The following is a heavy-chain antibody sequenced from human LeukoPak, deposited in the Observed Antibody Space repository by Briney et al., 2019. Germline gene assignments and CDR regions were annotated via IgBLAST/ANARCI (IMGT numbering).Heavy chain of an antibody. V-gene: IGHV4-59*08. Sequence: SETLSLTCTASGGSISSYPRSWIRQPPGKGLEWIGYIYYSGSTNYNPSLKSRVTISVDTSKNQFSLKLSSVTAADTAVYYCARLLGEWELRANAAFDLWGQGTMVTVSS. J-gene: IGHJ3*01. CDR2: IYYSGST. CDR3: ARLLGEWELRANAAFDL. D-gene: IGHD1-26*01. CDR1: GGSISSYP.